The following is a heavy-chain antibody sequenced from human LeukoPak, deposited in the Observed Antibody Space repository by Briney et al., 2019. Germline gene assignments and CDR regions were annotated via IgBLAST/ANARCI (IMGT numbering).Heavy chain of an antibody. D-gene: IGHD1-14*01. V-gene: IGHV3-23*01. CDR3: AKVSGGGLYYDVMDV. J-gene: IGHJ6*02. CDR1: GFTFNNYA. CDR2: ISGSGGTT. Sequence: PGGSLRLSCAASGFTFNNYAMNWVRQAPGKGLEWVSVISGSGGTTYYADSVEGRFTISRDSSKNTLYLQMNSLRAEDTAVYYCAKVSGGGLYYDVMDVWGQGTTVTVSS.